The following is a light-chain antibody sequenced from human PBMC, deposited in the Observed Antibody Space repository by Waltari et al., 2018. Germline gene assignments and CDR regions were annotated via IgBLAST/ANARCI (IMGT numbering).Light chain of an antibody. J-gene: IGLJ2*01. V-gene: IGLV2-14*03. Sequence: QPALTQPASVSGSPGQSITISCTGSSSDIGGYDYVSWYQQHPSKAPKLLIYDVTKRPAGIFSRFSGTTSENTASPTITGLQAEDDADYYCSSYTTNKTAVIGGGTKVTVL. CDR3: SSYTTNKTAV. CDR1: SSDIGGYDY. CDR2: DVT.